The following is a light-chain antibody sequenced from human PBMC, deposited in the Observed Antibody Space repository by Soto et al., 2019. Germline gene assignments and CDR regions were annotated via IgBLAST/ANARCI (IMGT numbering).Light chain of an antibody. V-gene: IGLV1-40*01. J-gene: IGLJ3*02. CDR2: GNN. CDR1: SSNIGAGYD. Sequence: QSVLTQPPSVSGAPGQRVTISCTGSSSNIGAGYDVHWYQQLPGTAPKLLIYGNNNRPSGVPDRFSGSKSGTSASLAITGLQAEDEVDYYCQSYDSSLSGWVFGGGTKRPS. CDR3: QSYDSSLSGWV.